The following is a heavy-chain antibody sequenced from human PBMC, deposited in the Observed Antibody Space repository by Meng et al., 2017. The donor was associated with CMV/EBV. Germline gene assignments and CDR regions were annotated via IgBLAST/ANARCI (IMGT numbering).Heavy chain of an antibody. V-gene: IGHV3-73*01. D-gene: IGHD2-21*01. Sequence: GESLKISCAASGFTFSGSAKHWVRQASGKGLEWVGRIRSKANSYATAYAASVKGRFTISRDDSKNTAYLQMNSLKTEDTAVYYCTRHQFAYCGGDCSGDDAFDIWGQGTMVTVSS. CDR2: IRSKANSYAT. CDR1: GFTFSGSA. CDR3: TRHQFAYCGGDCSGDDAFDI. J-gene: IGHJ3*02.